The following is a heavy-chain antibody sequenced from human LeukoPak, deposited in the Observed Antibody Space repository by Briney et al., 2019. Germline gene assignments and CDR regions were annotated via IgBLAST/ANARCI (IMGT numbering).Heavy chain of an antibody. D-gene: IGHD6-19*01. CDR2: ISAYNGNT. CDR1: GYTFTDYY. V-gene: IGHV1-18*04. CDR3: ARASIAVAGLGHFQH. Sequence: GASVKVSCKASGYTFTDYYVHWVRQAPGQGLEWMGWISAYNGNTNYAQKLQGRVTMTTDTSTSTAYMELRSLRSDDTAVYYCARASIAVAGLGHFQHWGQGTLVTVSS. J-gene: IGHJ1*01.